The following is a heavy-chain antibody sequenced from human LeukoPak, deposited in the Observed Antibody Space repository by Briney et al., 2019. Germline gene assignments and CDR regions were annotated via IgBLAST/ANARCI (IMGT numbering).Heavy chain of an antibody. CDR1: GGSISSGGYY. CDR2: IYYSGST. V-gene: IGHV4-31*03. Sequence: SETLSLTCTVSGGSISSGGYYWSWIRQHPGKGLEWIGYIYYSGSTYYNPSLKSRVTISVDTSKNQFSLKLNSVTAADTAVYYCASLPAPVAGYYFDFWGQGTLVTVSS. CDR3: ASLPAPVAGYYFDF. J-gene: IGHJ4*02. D-gene: IGHD6-19*01.